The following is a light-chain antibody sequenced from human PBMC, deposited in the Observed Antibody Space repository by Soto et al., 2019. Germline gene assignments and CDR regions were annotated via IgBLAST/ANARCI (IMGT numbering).Light chain of an antibody. Sequence: ELVFRQSPATLSLSPGERATLSCRAILSVCTYLAWYQQKPGQAPRLLIYDASNRATGIPARFSGSGSGTDFTLTISSLEPEDFAVYYCQQRSNLPPLTFGGG. J-gene: IGKJ4*01. CDR1: LSVCTY. CDR2: DAS. V-gene: IGKV3-11*01. CDR3: QQRSNLPPLT.